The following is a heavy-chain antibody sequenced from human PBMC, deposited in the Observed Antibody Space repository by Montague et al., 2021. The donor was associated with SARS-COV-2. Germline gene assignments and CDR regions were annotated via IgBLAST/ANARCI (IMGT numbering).Heavy chain of an antibody. V-gene: IGHV4-34*01. J-gene: IGHJ4*02. CDR3: ARWDPRTLTLIGLRGKSASDX. D-gene: IGHD4-23*01. Sequence: SETLSLTCAVYGGSFSGYYWTWIRQSPGKGLEWIAEINHSGTTNYNFNPSLRSRVTISVDTSKSQFSLKLSSVTAADTGVYYCARWDPRTLTLIGLRGKSASDXWGQGTLVTVSS. CDR2: INHSGTT. CDR1: GGSFSGYY.